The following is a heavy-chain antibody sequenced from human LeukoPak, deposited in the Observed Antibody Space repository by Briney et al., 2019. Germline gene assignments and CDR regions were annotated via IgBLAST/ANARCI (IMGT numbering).Heavy chain of an antibody. CDR2: IYPGDSDT. CDR3: ARGRGPSYSSGWYRGDYNWFDP. Sequence: GESLKISCKGSGYSFTSYWIGWVRQMPGKGLEWMGIIYPGDSDTRYSPSFQGQVTISADKSISTAYLQWSSLKASDTAMYYCARGRGPSYSSGWYRGDYNWFDPWGQGTLVTVSS. V-gene: IGHV5-51*01. J-gene: IGHJ5*02. D-gene: IGHD6-19*01. CDR1: GYSFTSYW.